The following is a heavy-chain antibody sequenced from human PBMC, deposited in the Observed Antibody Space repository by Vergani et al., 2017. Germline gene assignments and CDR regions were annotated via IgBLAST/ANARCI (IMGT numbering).Heavy chain of an antibody. CDR3: XRGIVVLPAGEALDAFDI. J-gene: IGHJ3*02. CDR2: IYPGDSDT. Sequence: EVQLVQSGAEVKKPGESLKISCKGSGYSFTSYWIGWVRQMPGKGLEWMGIIYPGDSDTRYSRSFQGQVTISADKSISTAYLQWSSLKASDTAMYYCXRGIVVLPAGEALDAFDIWGQGTMVTVSS. V-gene: IGHV5-51*01. D-gene: IGHD2-2*01. CDR1: GYSFTSYW.